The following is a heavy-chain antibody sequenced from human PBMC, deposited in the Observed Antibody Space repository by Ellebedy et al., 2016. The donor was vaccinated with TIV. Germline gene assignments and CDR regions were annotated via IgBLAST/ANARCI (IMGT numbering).Heavy chain of an antibody. CDR2: IIPIFGTA. V-gene: IGHV1-69*13. D-gene: IGHD3-22*01. Sequence: ASVKVSCKASGGTFSSYAISWVRQAPGQGLEWMGGIIPIFGTANYAQKFQGRVTITADESTSTAYMELSSLRSEDTAVYYCARHYDSSGYGYYFDYWGQGTLVTVSS. CDR3: ARHYDSSGYGYYFDY. J-gene: IGHJ4*02. CDR1: GGTFSSYA.